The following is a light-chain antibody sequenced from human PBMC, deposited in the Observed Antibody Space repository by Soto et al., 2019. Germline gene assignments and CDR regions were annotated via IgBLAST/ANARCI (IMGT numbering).Light chain of an antibody. CDR1: QSISSG. CDR2: KAS. J-gene: IGKJ1*01. CDR3: QQYNSYSSWT. Sequence: DIQMTQSPSTLSASVGDRVTITCRASQSISSGLAWYQQKPGNAPTLLIYKASSLESGVPSRFSGSGSGTEFTLTISSLQPDDFATYYCQQYNSYSSWTFGQGTKVEIK. V-gene: IGKV1-5*03.